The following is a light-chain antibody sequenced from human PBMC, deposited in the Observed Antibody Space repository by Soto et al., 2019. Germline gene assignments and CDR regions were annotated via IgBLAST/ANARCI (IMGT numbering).Light chain of an antibody. J-gene: IGKJ5*01. Sequence: EIVLTQSPGTLSLSPGERATLSCRASQSVSXXXFAWYQQKPGQAPWLLSNGASSRATGIPDRFSGSGSGXXXXXXXXXLXPEDXAVXXXXXYGSSPLTFGQGTRLEIK. CDR2: GAS. CDR1: QSVSXXX. V-gene: IGKV3-20*01. CDR3: XXYGSSPLT.